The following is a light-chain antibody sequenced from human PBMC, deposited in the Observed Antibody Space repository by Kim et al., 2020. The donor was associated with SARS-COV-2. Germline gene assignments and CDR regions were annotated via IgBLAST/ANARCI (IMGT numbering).Light chain of an antibody. CDR1: KLGDKY. CDR3: QAWDSRSYVV. Sequence: SYELTQPPSVSVSPGQTAIITCSGDKLGDKYAYWYQQKPGQSPVVVIYQDNKRPSGIPERFSGSNSGNTATLTISGTQAMDEADYYCQAWDSRSYVVFGGGTQLTVL. V-gene: IGLV3-1*01. CDR2: QDN. J-gene: IGLJ2*01.